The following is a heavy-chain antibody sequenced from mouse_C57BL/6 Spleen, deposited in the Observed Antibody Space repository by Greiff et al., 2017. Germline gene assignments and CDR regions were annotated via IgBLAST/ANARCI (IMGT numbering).Heavy chain of an antibody. V-gene: IGHV3-6*01. Sequence: EVKLQESGPGLVKPSQSLSLTCSVTGYSITSGYYWNWIRQFPGNKLEWLGYISYDGSNNYNPSLKNRISLTRDTSKNQFVLKLNSVTTEDTATYYCARGNDDEGYFDVWGTGTTVTVSS. D-gene: IGHD2-3*01. CDR3: ARGNDDEGYFDV. CDR1: GYSITSGYY. CDR2: ISYDGSN. J-gene: IGHJ1*03.